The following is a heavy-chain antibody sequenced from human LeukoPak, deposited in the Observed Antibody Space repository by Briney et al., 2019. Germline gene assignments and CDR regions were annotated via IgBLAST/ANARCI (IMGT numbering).Heavy chain of an antibody. J-gene: IGHJ6*03. CDR1: GGTFSSYA. Sequence: GASVKVSCKASGGTFSSYAISWVRQAPGQGLEWMGGIIPIFGTANYAQKFQGRVTITADESTSTAYMELSSLRSEDTAVYYCARGEVYGDPSYYYYYMDVWGKGTTVTVSS. CDR2: IIPIFGTA. D-gene: IGHD4-17*01. CDR3: ARGEVYGDPSYYYYYMDV. V-gene: IGHV1-69*13.